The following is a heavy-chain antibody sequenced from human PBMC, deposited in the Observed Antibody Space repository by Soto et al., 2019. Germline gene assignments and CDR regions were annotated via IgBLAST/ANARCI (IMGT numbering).Heavy chain of an antibody. Sequence: PGGSLRLSCAASGFTFSSYAMTWARQAPGKGLEWVSTISDSGGTTFYADSVKGRFTISRDNSKNTLYLQMNSLRTDDTAVYYCAKVAGYSYGESDSWGQGTLVTVSS. CDR2: ISDSGGTT. CDR3: AKVAGYSYGESDS. V-gene: IGHV3-23*01. D-gene: IGHD5-18*01. CDR1: GFTFSSYA. J-gene: IGHJ4*02.